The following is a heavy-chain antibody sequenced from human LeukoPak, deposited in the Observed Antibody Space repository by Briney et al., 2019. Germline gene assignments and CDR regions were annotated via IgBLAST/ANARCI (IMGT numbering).Heavy chain of an antibody. J-gene: IGHJ4*02. D-gene: IGHD2-8*01. V-gene: IGHV3-21*06. CDR1: GFSFSSYR. CDR3: ARALIGYYFDY. Sequence: PGGSLRLSCAASGFSFSSYRMSWVRQAPGQGLEWVSSVSNSGDYIHYADSVKGRFTISRDNSKNSLYLQMNSLRAEDTAVYYCARALIGYYFDYWGQGTLVTVSS. CDR2: VSNSGDYI.